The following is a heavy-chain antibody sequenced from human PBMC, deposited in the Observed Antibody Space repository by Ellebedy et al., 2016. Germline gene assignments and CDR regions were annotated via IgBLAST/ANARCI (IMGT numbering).Heavy chain of an antibody. CDR3: AREGGYYFDY. J-gene: IGHJ4*01. D-gene: IGHD3-16*01. CDR1: GYIFTSYG. CDR2: ITGYNGNT. Sequence: ASVKVSCKASGYIFTSYGISWVRQAPGQGLEWMGWITGYNGNTKYAEKFQGRVTMTTDTSTSTAYMEMRSLRSDDTAVYYCAREGGYYFDYWGQGTLVTVPS. V-gene: IGHV1-18*01.